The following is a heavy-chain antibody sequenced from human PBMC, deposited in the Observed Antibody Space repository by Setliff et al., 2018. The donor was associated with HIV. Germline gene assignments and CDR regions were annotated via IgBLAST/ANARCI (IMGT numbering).Heavy chain of an antibody. J-gene: IGHJ4*02. D-gene: IGHD3-10*01. Sequence: SETLSLTCIVSGGSFSSYFWSWIRQSPGKGLEWIGNIYDTGKINYNPSLKGRVTMSIDMSEDQFSLNLRSVTAADTATCYCARVLFGQSGSYKNYYFDYWGQGTLVTAPQ. CDR2: IYDTGKI. CDR3: ARVLFGQSGSYKNYYFDY. CDR1: GGSFSSYF. V-gene: IGHV4-59*01.